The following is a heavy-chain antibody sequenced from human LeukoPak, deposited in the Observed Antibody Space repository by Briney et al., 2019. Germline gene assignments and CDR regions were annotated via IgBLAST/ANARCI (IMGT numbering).Heavy chain of an antibody. V-gene: IGHV4-34*01. CDR1: RGSFSGYY. J-gene: IGHJ6*03. CDR3: ARLTVTGGLYYYYYMDV. CDR2: INHSGST. D-gene: IGHD4-17*01. Sequence: SETLSLTCAVYRGSFSGYYWSWIRQPPGKGLKWIGEINHSGSTNYNPSLKSRVTISVDTSKNQFSLKLSSVTAADTDVYYCARLTVTGGLYYYYYMDVWGKGTTVTVSS.